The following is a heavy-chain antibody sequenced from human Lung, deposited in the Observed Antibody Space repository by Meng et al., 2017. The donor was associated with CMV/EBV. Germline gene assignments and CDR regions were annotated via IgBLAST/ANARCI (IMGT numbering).Heavy chain of an antibody. CDR2: IIPILGIA. V-gene: IGHV1-69*02. CDR1: GGTFSSYT. J-gene: IGHJ6*02. D-gene: IGHD3-16*01. CDR3: AKWGWGALYGGMDV. Sequence: SVXVSXKTSGGTFSSYTISWVRQAPGQGLEWMGRIIPILGIASYSQKFQGRVTITADKSTSTAYMELSSLRSEDTAVYYCAKWGWGALYGGMDVWGQGTXVTV.